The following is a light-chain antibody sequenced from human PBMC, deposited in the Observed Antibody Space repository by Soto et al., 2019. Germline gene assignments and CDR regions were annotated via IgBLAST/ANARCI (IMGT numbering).Light chain of an antibody. Sequence: EIVLTQSPGTLSLSPGERATLACRASQSVTSSYLAWYQQKPGQAPRLLIYGASSRATGIPDRFSGSGSVTDFTLTISRLEPEDFAVYYCQQYCNSPLTFGGGTKVEIK. CDR3: QQYCNSPLT. CDR1: QSVTSSY. J-gene: IGKJ4*01. V-gene: IGKV3-20*01. CDR2: GAS.